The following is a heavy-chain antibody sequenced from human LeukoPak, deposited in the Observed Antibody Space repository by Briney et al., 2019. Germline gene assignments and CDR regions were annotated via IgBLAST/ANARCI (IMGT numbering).Heavy chain of an antibody. CDR1: GFTFSSYG. Sequence: GGSLRLSCAASGFTFSSYGMHWVRQAPGNGLEWVAVIWYDGSNKYYADSVKGRFTISRDNSKNTLYLQMNSLRAEDTAVYYCARVVPAGVYFDYWGQGTLVTVSS. CDR3: ARVVPAGVYFDY. D-gene: IGHD6-13*01. V-gene: IGHV3-33*01. CDR2: IWYDGSNK. J-gene: IGHJ4*02.